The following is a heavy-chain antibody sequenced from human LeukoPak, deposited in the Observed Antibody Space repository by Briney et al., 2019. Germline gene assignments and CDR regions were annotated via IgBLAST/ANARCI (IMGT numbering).Heavy chain of an antibody. Sequence: GGSLRLSCAASGFTFSSYGMHWVRQAPGKGLEWVAVISYDGSNKYYADSVKGRFTISRDNSKNTLYLQMNSLRAEDTAVYYCARDAVHRTVTTTGGWYFDLWGRGTLVTVSS. CDR3: ARDAVHRTVTTTGGWYFDL. J-gene: IGHJ2*01. D-gene: IGHD4-17*01. CDR2: ISYDGSNK. CDR1: GFTFSSYG. V-gene: IGHV3-30*03.